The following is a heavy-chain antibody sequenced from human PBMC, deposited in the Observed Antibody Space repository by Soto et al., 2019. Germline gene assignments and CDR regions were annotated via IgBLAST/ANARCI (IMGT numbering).Heavy chain of an antibody. CDR2: ISSSSSYI. V-gene: IGHV3-21*01. Sequence: GGSLRLSCAASGFTFSSYSMNWVRQAPGKGLGWVSSISSSSSYIYYADSVKGRFTISRDNAKNSLYLQMNSLRAEDTAVYYCASIAAAGTDYYMDVWGKGTTVTVSS. CDR1: GFTFSSYS. CDR3: ASIAAAGTDYYMDV. J-gene: IGHJ6*03. D-gene: IGHD6-13*01.